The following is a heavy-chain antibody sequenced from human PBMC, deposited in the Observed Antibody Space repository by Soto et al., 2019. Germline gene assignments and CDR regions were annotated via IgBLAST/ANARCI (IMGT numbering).Heavy chain of an antibody. Sequence: VGSLRLSCAGSGFTFRWFGMNWVRQAPGKGLEWVARISNDGSNEYCVDSVKGRFTISRDNSKNTLYLQMDSLRAEDTAVYYCAKGEVRGIIPSYFDYWGLGTLVTVSS. V-gene: IGHV3-30*18. CDR1: GFTFRWFG. D-gene: IGHD3-10*01. CDR3: AKGEVRGIIPSYFDY. J-gene: IGHJ4*02. CDR2: ISNDGSNE.